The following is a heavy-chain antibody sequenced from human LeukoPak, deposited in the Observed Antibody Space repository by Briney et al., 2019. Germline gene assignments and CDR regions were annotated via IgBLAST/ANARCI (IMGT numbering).Heavy chain of an antibody. CDR2: FDPEDGET. V-gene: IGHV1-24*01. CDR1: GYTLTELS. Sequence: ASVKVSCKVSGYTLTELSMHWVRQAPGKGLEWMGGFDPEDGETIYAQKFQGRVTMTEDTSTDTAYMELSSLRSEDTAVYYCATETIGGSSSRRIRWFDPWGQGTLVTVSS. CDR3: ATETIGGSSSRRIRWFDP. J-gene: IGHJ5*02. D-gene: IGHD1-26*01.